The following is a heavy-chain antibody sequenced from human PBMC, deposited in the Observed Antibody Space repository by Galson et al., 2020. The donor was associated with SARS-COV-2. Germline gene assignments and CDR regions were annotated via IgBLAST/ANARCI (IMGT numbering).Heavy chain of an antibody. J-gene: IGHJ6*02. CDR2: IYYSGST. V-gene: IGHV4-31*03. D-gene: IGHD3-10*01. CDR3: AREAGLLWFGELTLPGQTRGMDV. CDR1: GGSISRGGYY. Sequence: QASETLYLTCTVSGGSISRGGYYCSWIRQHPGKGLVWNGYIYYSGSTYYNRSLKSRVTISVDTSKNQFSLKLSSVTAADTAVYYCAREAGLLWFGELTLPGQTRGMDVWGQGTTVTVSS.